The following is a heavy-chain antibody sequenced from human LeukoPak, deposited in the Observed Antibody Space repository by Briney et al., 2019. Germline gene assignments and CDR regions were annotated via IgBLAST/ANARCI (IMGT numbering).Heavy chain of an antibody. J-gene: IGHJ4*02. D-gene: IGHD3-10*01. CDR2: ITSRGEST. CDR1: GFTFSIYA. V-gene: IGHV3-23*01. CDR3: ARDRPNHYGSDGHYYRRDGDY. Sequence: GGSLRLSCAASGFTFSIYAMSWVRQAPGKGLQWVSSITSRGESTWYVDSVKGRFTITRDNSENTLYLQMHSLRAEDTAVYYRARDRPNHYGSDGHYYRRDGDYWGRGTLVSVSS.